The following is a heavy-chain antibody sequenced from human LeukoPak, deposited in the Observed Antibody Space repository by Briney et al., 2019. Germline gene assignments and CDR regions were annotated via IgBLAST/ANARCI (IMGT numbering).Heavy chain of an antibody. CDR3: ARDSHCSSTSCHFDY. V-gene: IGHV5-10-1*01. Sequence: GESLKISCKGSGYSFTSYWISWVRQMPGKGLEWMGRIDPSDSYTNYSPSFQGHVTISADKSISTAYLQWSGLKASDTAMYYCARDSHCSSTSCHFDYWGQGTLVTVSS. J-gene: IGHJ4*02. CDR2: IDPSDSYT. CDR1: GYSFTSYW. D-gene: IGHD2-2*01.